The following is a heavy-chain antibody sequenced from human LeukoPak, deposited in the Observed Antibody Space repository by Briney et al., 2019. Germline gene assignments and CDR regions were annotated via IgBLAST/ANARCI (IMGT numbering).Heavy chain of an antibody. CDR2: ISSRSSYI. V-gene: IGHV3-21*01. Sequence: PGGSLRLSCAASGFTFSSYSMNWVRQAPGRGLECVSSISSRSSYIYYADSVKGRFTISRDNAKNSLLLQMNSLRAEDTAVYYCARDLSGSYQYYYYYYMDVWGKGTTVTVSS. J-gene: IGHJ6*03. D-gene: IGHD1-26*01. CDR3: ARDLSGSYQYYYYYYMDV. CDR1: GFTFSSYS.